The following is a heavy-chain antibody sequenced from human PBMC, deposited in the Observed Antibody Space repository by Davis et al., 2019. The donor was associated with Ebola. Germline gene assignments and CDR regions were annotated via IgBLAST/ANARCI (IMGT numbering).Heavy chain of an antibody. Sequence: HTAGSLSLSCAVSAFTFSSYWMHWVRQAPGKGLVWVSRIDRDGTNTSYADSVKGRFTISRDNAKNTLYLQMNSLIAEDTAVYYCARGNYYGMDVWGQGTTVTVSS. V-gene: IGHV3-74*01. CDR2: IDRDGTNT. J-gene: IGHJ6*02. CDR1: AFTFSSYW. CDR3: ARGNYYGMDV.